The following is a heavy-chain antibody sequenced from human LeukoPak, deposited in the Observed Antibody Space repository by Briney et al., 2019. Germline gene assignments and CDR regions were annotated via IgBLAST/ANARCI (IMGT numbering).Heavy chain of an antibody. Sequence: ASVKVSCKASGYTFTSQGISWVRQAPGQGLEWMGWINPDSGDTKYSQKFQGRVTMTRDTSISTAYMELSRLRSDDTAVYYCATQRGSYLWGTDFDYWGQGTLVTVSS. J-gene: IGHJ4*02. D-gene: IGHD3-16*01. V-gene: IGHV1-2*02. CDR3: ATQRGSYLWGTDFDY. CDR1: GYTFTSQG. CDR2: INPDSGDT.